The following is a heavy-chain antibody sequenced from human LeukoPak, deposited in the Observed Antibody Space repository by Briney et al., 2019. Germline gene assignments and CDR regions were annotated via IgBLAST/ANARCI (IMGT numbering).Heavy chain of an antibody. J-gene: IGHJ5*02. V-gene: IGHV4-34*01. CDR1: GGSFSGYY. CDR3: ASIIHDRGPNWFDP. Sequence: SETLSLTCAVYGGSFSGYYWSWIRQPPGKGLEWIGEINHSGSTNYNPSLKSRVTISVDTSKNQFSLKLSSATAADTAVYYCASIIHDRGPNWFDPWGQGTLVTVSS. D-gene: IGHD2/OR15-2a*01. CDR2: INHSGST.